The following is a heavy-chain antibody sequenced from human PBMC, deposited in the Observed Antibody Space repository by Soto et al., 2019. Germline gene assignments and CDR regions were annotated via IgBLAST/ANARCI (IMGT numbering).Heavy chain of an antibody. CDR3: ARRIAAAGSFGVGMDV. V-gene: IGHV5-51*01. CDR2: IYPGDSDT. Sequence: GESLKISCKGSGYSFTSYWSGWVRQMPGKGLEWMGIIYPGDSDTRYSPSFQGQVTISADKSISTAYLQWSSLKASDTAMYYCARRIAAAGSFGVGMDVWGQGTTVTVSS. J-gene: IGHJ6*02. D-gene: IGHD6-13*01. CDR1: GYSFTSYW.